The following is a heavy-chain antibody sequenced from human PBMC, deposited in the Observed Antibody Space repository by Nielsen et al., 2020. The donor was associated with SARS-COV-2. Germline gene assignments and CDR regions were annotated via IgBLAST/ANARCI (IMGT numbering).Heavy chain of an antibody. V-gene: IGHV4-39*07. Sequence: SETLSLTCTVSGASINSSDYYWGWIRQPPGKGLEWIGSIHYTVNTYYNPSLKSRVTISLDKSKNQFYLNMTSVTAADTAVYYCARLFDYGDFGDGFDFWGRGTMVTVSS. D-gene: IGHD4-17*01. CDR2: IHYTVNT. CDR1: GASINSSDYY. J-gene: IGHJ3*01. CDR3: ARLFDYGDFGDGFDF.